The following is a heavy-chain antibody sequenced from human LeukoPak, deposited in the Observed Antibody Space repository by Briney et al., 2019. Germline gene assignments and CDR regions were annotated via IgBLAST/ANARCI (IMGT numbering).Heavy chain of an antibody. V-gene: IGHV3-23*01. CDR2: ISGSGGSGGST. J-gene: IGHJ4*02. CDR1: GFTFSSYA. D-gene: IGHD3-10*01. CDR3: AKVPHYYYGSGSFQFDY. Sequence: PGGSLRLSCAASGFTFSSYAMSWVRQAPGKGLEWVSAISGSGGSGGSTDYADSVKGRFTISRDNSKNTLYLQMNSLRAEDTAVCYCAKVPHYYYGSGSFQFDYWGQGTLVAVSS.